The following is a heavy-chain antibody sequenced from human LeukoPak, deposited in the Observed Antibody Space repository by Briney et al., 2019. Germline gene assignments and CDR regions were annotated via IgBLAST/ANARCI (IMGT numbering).Heavy chain of an antibody. CDR3: ARDMAYYDILTGQMDY. J-gene: IGHJ4*02. V-gene: IGHV1-2*06. Sequence: PSVKVSCKAPGFTFTGYYMHWVRQAPGQGLEWMGRINPNSGGTNYAQKFQGRGTMTRDTSISTAYMELSRLRSDDTAVYYCARDMAYYDILTGQMDYWGQGTLVTVSS. CDR1: GFTFTGYY. CDR2: INPNSGGT. D-gene: IGHD3-9*01.